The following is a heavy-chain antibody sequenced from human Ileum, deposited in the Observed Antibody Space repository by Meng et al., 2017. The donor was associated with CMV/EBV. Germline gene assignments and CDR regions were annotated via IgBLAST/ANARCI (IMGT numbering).Heavy chain of an antibody. CDR2: ISSSGSTI. CDR3: ARDTGYDFWSGYSFYYYYGMDV. D-gene: IGHD3-3*01. CDR1: GFTFSSYE. J-gene: IGHJ6*02. Sequence: GESLKISCAASGFTFSSYEMNWVRQAPGKGLEWVSYISSSGSTIYYADSVKGRFTISRDNAKNLLYLQMNSLRAEDTAVYYCARDTGYDFWSGYSFYYYYGMDVWGQGTTVTVSS. V-gene: IGHV3-48*03.